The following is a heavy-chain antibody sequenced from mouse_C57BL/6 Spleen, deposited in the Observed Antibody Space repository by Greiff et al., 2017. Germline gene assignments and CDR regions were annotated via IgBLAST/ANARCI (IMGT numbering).Heavy chain of an antibody. CDR3: ARGYDYVDY. CDR1: GYSFTDYN. J-gene: IGHJ2*01. Sequence: EVQLQQSGPGLVQPGASVKISCKASGYSFTDYNMNWVKQSNGKSREWIGVINPNYGTTSYNQTFKGKDTMTVDQSSSTAYMQLNSLTSEDSAVYYCARGYDYVDYWGQGTTLTVSS. CDR2: INPNYGTT. D-gene: IGHD2-14*01. V-gene: IGHV1-39*01.